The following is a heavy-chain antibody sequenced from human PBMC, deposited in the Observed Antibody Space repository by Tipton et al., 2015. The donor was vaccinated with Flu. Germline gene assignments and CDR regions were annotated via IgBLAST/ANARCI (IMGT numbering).Heavy chain of an antibody. J-gene: IGHJ4*02. V-gene: IGHV4-39*07. D-gene: IGHD5-24*01. CDR2: FYYDVGT. CDR3: VRTKDGYTLSNFVY. Sequence: GLVKPSETLSLTCTVSGASLRSSSYYWGWIRQPQGKGLEWIGSFYYDVGTYYNPSLNSRVTISVDESKNQFSLRLTSVTAADTAVYYCVRTKDGYTLSNFVYRGQGTLVTVSS. CDR1: GASLRSSSYY.